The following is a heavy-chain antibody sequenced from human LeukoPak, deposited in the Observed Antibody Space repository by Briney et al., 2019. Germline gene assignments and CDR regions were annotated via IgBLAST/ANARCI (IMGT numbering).Heavy chain of an antibody. CDR1: GYTLTELS. J-gene: IGHJ4*02. V-gene: IGHV1-24*01. CDR2: FDPEDGET. D-gene: IGHD2-2*02. CDR3: ATEGCSSTSCYSPNFGY. Sequence: GASVKVSCKVSGYTLTELSTHWVRQAPGKGLEWMGGFDPEDGETIYAQKFQGRVTMTEDTSTDTAYMELSSLRSEDTAVYYCATEGCSSTSCYSPNFGYWGQGTLVTVSS.